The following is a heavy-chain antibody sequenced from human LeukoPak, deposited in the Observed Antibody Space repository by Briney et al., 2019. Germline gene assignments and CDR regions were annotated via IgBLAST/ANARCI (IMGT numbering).Heavy chain of an antibody. CDR1: GGSISSSSYY. Sequence: SETLSLTCTVSGGSISSSSYYWGWIRQPPGKGLEWIGSIYYSGSTYYNPSLKSRVTISVDTSKNQFSLKLSSVTAADTAVYYCARPQYGYGYFDYWGQGTLVTVSS. V-gene: IGHV4-39*01. CDR3: ARPQYGYGYFDY. CDR2: IYYSGST. J-gene: IGHJ4*02. D-gene: IGHD5-18*01.